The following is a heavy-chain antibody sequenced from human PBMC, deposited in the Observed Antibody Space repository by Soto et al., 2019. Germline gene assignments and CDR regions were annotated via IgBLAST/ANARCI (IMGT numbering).Heavy chain of an antibody. CDR2: IYYSGIS. CDR1: GGSTSSGGFY. J-gene: IGHJ6*02. CDR3: ARNGYTYGMDV. V-gene: IGHV4-31*02. D-gene: IGHD5-18*01. Sequence: SETLSLTWTVSGGSTSSGGFYWSWIRQHPGKGLEWIGYIYYSGISYYNPSLKSRVSISLDTSRNQFSMTLNSVTAADTAVYYCARNGYTYGMDVWGQGATVTVSS.